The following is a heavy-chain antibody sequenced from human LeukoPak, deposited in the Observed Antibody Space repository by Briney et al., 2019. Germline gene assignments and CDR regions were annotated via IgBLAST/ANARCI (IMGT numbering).Heavy chain of an antibody. CDR2: IYNSGST. D-gene: IGHD3-22*01. V-gene: IGHV4-31*03. CDR1: GGSISSGGYY. CDR3: ARFGYYDSSGYYLDY. J-gene: IGHJ4*02. Sequence: TLSLTCTVSGGSISSGGYYWSWIRQHPGKGLEWIWYIYNSGSTYYNPSLKSRVTISVDTSKNQFSLKLRSVTAADTAVYYCARFGYYDSSGYYLDYWGQGTLVTVSS.